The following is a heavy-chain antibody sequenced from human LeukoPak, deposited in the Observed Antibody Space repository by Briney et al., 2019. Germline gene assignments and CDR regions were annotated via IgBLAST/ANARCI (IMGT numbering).Heavy chain of an antibody. Sequence: GASVKVSCTASGYTFTSYGISSVPQAPGQGLEWMGWISAYNGNTNSAQKLQGRVTMTTDTSTSTAYMELRSLRSDDTAVYYCARDRAASSALFDYWGQGTLVTVSS. CDR2: ISAYNGNT. CDR3: ARDRAASSALFDY. J-gene: IGHJ4*02. CDR1: GYTFTSYG. V-gene: IGHV1-18*01. D-gene: IGHD2-15*01.